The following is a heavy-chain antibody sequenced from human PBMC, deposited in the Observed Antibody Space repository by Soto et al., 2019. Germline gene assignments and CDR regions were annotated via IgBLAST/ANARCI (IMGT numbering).Heavy chain of an antibody. V-gene: IGHV4-59*08. CDR2: IYYSGST. J-gene: IGHJ6*03. CDR1: GGSISSYY. Sequence: SETLSLTCTVSGGSISSYYWSWIRQPPGKGLEWIGYIYYSGSTNYNPSLKSRVTISVDTSKNQFSLKLSSVTAADTAVYYCARNGGAAAGTQYYYYYYMDVRGKGTTVTVSS. D-gene: IGHD6-13*01. CDR3: ARNGGAAAGTQYYYYYYMDV.